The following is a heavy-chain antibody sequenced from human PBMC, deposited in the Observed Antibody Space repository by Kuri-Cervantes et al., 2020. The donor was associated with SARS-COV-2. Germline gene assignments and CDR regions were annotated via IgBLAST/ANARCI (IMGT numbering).Heavy chain of an antibody. D-gene: IGHD2-15*01. J-gene: IGHJ5*02. CDR3: VRGSCASESCWAGDWFDP. CDR2: VHTCGST. Sequence: ESLKISCTGSGVSIRSQYWSWIRQPPGKGLEWIGRVHTCGSTNYNPSLKSRVTMSVDTSRNQLSLKLNSLAAADTAVYYCVRGSCASESCWAGDWFDPWGQGTLVTVSS. V-gene: IGHV4-4*07. CDR1: GVSIRSQY.